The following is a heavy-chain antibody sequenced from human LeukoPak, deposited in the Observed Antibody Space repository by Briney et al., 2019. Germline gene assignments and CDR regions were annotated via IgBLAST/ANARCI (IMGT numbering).Heavy chain of an antibody. Sequence: PGGSLRLSCAASGFTFSNAWMSWVRQAPGKGLEWVGRIKSKTDGGTTDYAAPVKGRFTISRDDSKNTLYLQMNSLRAEDTAVYYCAREVDLTPNYYFDYWGQGTLVTVSS. CDR3: AREVDLTPNYYFDY. CDR1: GFTFSNAW. V-gene: IGHV3-15*01. J-gene: IGHJ4*02. D-gene: IGHD2-15*01. CDR2: IKSKTDGGTT.